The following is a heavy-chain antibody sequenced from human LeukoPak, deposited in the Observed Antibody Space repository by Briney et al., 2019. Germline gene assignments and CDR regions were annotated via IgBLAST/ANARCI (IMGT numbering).Heavy chain of an antibody. CDR2: IIPIFGTA. Sequence: VASVKVSCKASGGTFSSYAISWVRQAPGQGLEWMGRIIPIFGTANYAQKFQGRVTITTDESTSTAYMELSSLRSEDTAVYYCARGDYPYYYYYYMDVWGKGTTVTVSS. CDR1: GGTFSSYA. J-gene: IGHJ6*03. V-gene: IGHV1-69*05. D-gene: IGHD4-17*01. CDR3: ARGDYPYYYYYYMDV.